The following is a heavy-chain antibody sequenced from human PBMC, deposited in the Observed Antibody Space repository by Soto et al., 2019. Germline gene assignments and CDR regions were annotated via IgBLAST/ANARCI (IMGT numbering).Heavy chain of an antibody. J-gene: IGHJ4*02. Sequence: HVQLVQSGAEVKKPGSSVKVSCKASGGTFSSYTITWVRQAPGQGLEWMGRIIPILGIANYAQKFQGRVTITADKSTGTAYMGLSSLRSEDTAVYYCLHIPHYWGQVTLVTVSS. CDR3: LHIPHY. CDR2: IIPILGIA. CDR1: GGTFSSYT. V-gene: IGHV1-69*02. D-gene: IGHD2-21*01.